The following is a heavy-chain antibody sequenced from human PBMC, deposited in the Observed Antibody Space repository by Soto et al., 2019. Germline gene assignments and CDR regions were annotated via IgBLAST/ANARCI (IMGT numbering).Heavy chain of an antibody. CDR3: ARDLWGYCGTDCYPLDV. J-gene: IGHJ6*02. V-gene: IGHV4-59*01. D-gene: IGHD2-21*02. CDR1: GGSISGYY. Sequence: SETLSLTCTVSGGSISGYYWSWIRQPPGKGLEWIGYMYNIGSTVYNPSFKSRVTISVDTSKNQFSLKLNSVTAADTAVYYCARDLWGYCGTDCYPLDVWGQGTMVTVSS. CDR2: MYNIGST.